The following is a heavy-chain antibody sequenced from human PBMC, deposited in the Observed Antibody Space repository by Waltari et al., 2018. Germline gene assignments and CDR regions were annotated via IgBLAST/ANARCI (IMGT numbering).Heavy chain of an antibody. D-gene: IGHD3-10*01. V-gene: IGHV3-74*01. CDR2: TSNEGTRT. CDR1: GFTFSDYW. CDR3: ARVEPADYIGTDY. J-gene: IGHJ4*02. Sequence: EVRLVESGGGSVQPGGSLRLSCEVSGFTFSDYWMHWVRQSPGKGLMWVARTSNEGTRTRYADSVEGRFTISRDNTKNTLYLQMHSLTAEDTAVYFCARVEPADYIGTDYWGPGTLVTVSS.